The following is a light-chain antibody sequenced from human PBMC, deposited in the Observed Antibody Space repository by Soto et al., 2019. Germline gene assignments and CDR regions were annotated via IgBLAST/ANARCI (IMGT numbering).Light chain of an antibody. CDR1: QSICSY. CDR2: GAS. Sequence: IQVTQSPSSLSVSFGDRVTITCRASQSICSYLNWYHQKPGKAPQLLIYGASTLQSGVPSRFSASGSGKHFTLTINSLQPEDFGTYSCQQSYSNPTFGQGTKVDIK. CDR3: QQSYSNPT. V-gene: IGKV1-39*01. J-gene: IGKJ1*01.